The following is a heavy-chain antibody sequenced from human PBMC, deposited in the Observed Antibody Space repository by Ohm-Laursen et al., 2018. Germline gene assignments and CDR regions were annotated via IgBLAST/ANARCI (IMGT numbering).Heavy chain of an antibody. CDR1: GGSVSSGSYY. CDR2: IYYSGST. CDR3: ARQEGYCSSTSCYEVWFDP. J-gene: IGHJ5*02. D-gene: IGHD2-2*01. V-gene: IGHV4-61*01. Sequence: GTLSLTCTVSGGSVSSGSYYWSWIRQPPGKGLEWIGYIYYSGSTNYNPSLKSRVTISVDTSKNQFSLKLSSVTAADTAVYYCARQEGYCSSTSCYEVWFDPWGQGTLVTVSS.